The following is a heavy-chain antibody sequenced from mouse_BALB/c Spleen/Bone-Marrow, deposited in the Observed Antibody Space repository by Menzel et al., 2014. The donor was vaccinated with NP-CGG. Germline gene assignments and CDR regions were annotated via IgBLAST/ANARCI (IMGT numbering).Heavy chain of an antibody. Sequence: EVKLVESGGGLVQPGGSLRLSCATSGFTFTDYYMSWVRQPPGKALEWLGFIRNKANGYTTEYSASVKGRFTISRDNSHSILYLQMNTLRAEDSATYYCAVRGITTATEAMDYWGQGTSVTVSS. J-gene: IGHJ4*01. CDR2: IRNKANGYTT. V-gene: IGHV7-3*02. CDR1: GFTFTDYY. D-gene: IGHD1-2*01. CDR3: AVRGITTATEAMDY.